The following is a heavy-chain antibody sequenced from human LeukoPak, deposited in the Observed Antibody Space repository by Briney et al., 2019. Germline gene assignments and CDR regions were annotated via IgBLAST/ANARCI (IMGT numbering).Heavy chain of an antibody. CDR2: VYYSGST. CDR1: GGSISTYY. J-gene: IGHJ4*02. Sequence: SETLSLTCTVSGGSISTYYWSWIRQPPGKGLEWIGYVYYSGSTEYNPSLKSRVTISVDTSKIQFSLKLSSVTAADTAVYYCARGRDFWSGYSFDYWGLGTLVTVSS. D-gene: IGHD3-3*01. V-gene: IGHV4-59*01. CDR3: ARGRDFWSGYSFDY.